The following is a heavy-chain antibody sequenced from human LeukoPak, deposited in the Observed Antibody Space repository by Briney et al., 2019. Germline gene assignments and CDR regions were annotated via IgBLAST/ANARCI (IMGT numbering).Heavy chain of an antibody. CDR2: IYYSGST. Sequence: PSETLSLTCTVSGGSISSFYWSWIRQPPGKGRGWIGYIYYSGSTNYNPSLKSRVTISVDTSKNQFSLKLSSVTAADTAVYYCARGGTSGYFVYDAFDIWGQGTMVIVSS. D-gene: IGHD3-9*01. J-gene: IGHJ3*02. CDR3: ARGGTSGYFVYDAFDI. V-gene: IGHV4-59*01. CDR1: GGSISSFY.